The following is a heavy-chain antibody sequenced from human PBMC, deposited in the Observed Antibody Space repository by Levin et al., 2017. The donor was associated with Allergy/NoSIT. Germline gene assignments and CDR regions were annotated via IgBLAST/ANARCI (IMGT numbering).Heavy chain of an antibody. CDR1: GGSISSSSYY. V-gene: IGHV4-39*01. D-gene: IGHD6-19*01. Sequence: TSETLSLTCTVSGGSISSSSYYWGWIRQPPGKGLEWIGSIYYSGSTYYNPSLKSRVTISVDTSKNQFSLKLSSVTAADTAVYYCGVGSLSIRYSSGWYVFDYWGQGTLVTVSS. CDR2: IYYSGST. J-gene: IGHJ4*02. CDR3: GVGSLSIRYSSGWYVFDY.